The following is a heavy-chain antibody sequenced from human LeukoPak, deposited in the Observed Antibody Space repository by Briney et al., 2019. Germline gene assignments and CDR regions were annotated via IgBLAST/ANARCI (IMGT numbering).Heavy chain of an antibody. CDR3: ARVVLSGAYQIDL. CDR1: GFTFSTYW. J-gene: IGHJ5*02. V-gene: IGHV3-74*01. Sequence: GGSLRLSCAASGFTFSTYWMHWVRQAPGKGLVWVSRINGDGSTTTYADSVKGRLTISRDNAQSTLYLQVNSLRVEDAAVYYCARVVLSGAYQIDLWGQGTLVTVSS. CDR2: INGDGSTT. D-gene: IGHD2/OR15-2a*01.